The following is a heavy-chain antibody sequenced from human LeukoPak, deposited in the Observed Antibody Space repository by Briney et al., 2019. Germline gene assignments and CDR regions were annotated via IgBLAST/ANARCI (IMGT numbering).Heavy chain of an antibody. J-gene: IGHJ4*02. V-gene: IGHV3-9*01. CDR2: ISWNSGSI. Sequence: GRSLRLSCAASGFTFDDYAMHWVRQAPGKGLEWVSGISWNSGSIGYADSVKGRFTISRDNAKNSLYLQMNSLRAEDTALYYCAKGRGYYYDSSGSQADYWGQGTLVTVSP. CDR3: AKGRGYYYDSSGSQADY. D-gene: IGHD3-22*01. CDR1: GFTFDDYA.